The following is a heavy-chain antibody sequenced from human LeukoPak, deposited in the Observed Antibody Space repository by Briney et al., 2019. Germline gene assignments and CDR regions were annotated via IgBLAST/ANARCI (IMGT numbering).Heavy chain of an antibody. CDR3: ARGKGELPALFDY. CDR1: GFTVSSNY. Sequence: GGSLRLSCAASGFTVSSNYMSWVRQAPGKGLEWVSVIYSGGSTYYADSVKGRFTISRDNSKNTLYLQMNSLRAEDTAVYYCARGKGELPALFDYWGQGTLVTVSS. CDR2: IYSGGST. D-gene: IGHD3-16*01. J-gene: IGHJ4*02. V-gene: IGHV3-53*01.